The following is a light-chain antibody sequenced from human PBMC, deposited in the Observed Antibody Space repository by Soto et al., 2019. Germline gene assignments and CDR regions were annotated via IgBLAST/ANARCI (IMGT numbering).Light chain of an antibody. CDR1: TANIGNYY. CDR2: RDD. V-gene: IGLV1-47*01. CDR3: AAWDESMSGPV. J-gene: IGLJ7*01. Sequence: QSVLTQPPSASGTPGQRVTISCSGSTANIGNYYVYWYQHLPGTAPKLLICRDDQRPSGVPDRFSASKSGTSASLAISGLRSEDEADYYCAAWDESMSGPVFGGGTQLTVL.